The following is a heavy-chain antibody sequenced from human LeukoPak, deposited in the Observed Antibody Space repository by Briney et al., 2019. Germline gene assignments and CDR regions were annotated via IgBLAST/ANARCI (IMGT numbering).Heavy chain of an antibody. J-gene: IGHJ4*02. CDR2: ISGSGGST. V-gene: IGHV3-23*01. D-gene: IGHD3-10*01. CDR3: AKDLITMVRGVITYRLDY. Sequence: GGSLRLSCAASGFTSSSYAMSWVRQAPGKGLEWVSAISGSGGSTYYADSVKGRFTIPRDNSKNTPYLQMNSLRADDTAVYYCAKDLITMVRGVITYRLDYWGQATLVTVSS. CDR1: GFTSSSYA.